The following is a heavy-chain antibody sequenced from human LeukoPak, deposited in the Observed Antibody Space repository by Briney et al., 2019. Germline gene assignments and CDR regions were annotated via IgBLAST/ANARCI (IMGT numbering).Heavy chain of an antibody. CDR3: AIPVYDSSGYDQAYYFDY. V-gene: IGHV3-30*03. CDR1: GFTFSSYG. D-gene: IGHD3-22*01. J-gene: IGHJ4*02. CDR2: ISYDGSNK. Sequence: PGGSLRLSCAASGFTFSSYGMHWVRQAPGKGLEWVAVISYDGSNKYYADSVKGRFTISRDDSKNTLYLQMNSLRAEDTAVYYCAIPVYDSSGYDQAYYFDYWGQGTLVTVSS.